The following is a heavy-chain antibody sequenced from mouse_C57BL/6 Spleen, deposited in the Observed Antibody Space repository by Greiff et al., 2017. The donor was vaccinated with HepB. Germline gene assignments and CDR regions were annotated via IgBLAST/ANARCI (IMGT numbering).Heavy chain of an antibody. CDR3: ARSGITTVVGSMDY. CDR1: GYAFTNYL. Sequence: QVQLQQSGAELVRPGTSVKVSCKASGYAFTNYLIEWVKQRPGQGLEWIGVINPGSGGTNYNEKFKGKATLTADKSSSTAYMQLSSLTSEDSAVYFCARSGITTVVGSMDYWGQGTSVTVSS. D-gene: IGHD1-1*01. V-gene: IGHV1-54*01. CDR2: INPGSGGT. J-gene: IGHJ4*01.